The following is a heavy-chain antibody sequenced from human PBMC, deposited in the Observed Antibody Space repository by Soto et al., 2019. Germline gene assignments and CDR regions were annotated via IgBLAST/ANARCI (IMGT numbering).Heavy chain of an antibody. J-gene: IGHJ6*03. CDR3: ARAVRGGAKTYYNYLDV. V-gene: IGHV1-8*01. CDR2: MNHNSGNT. CDR1: GYTFTSYD. D-gene: IGHD3-10*01. Sequence: QVQLVQSGAEVKKPGASVKVSCKASGYTFTSYDINWVRQATGQGLEWMGLMNHNSGNTGYAQKFQGRVSMTRNTAISTAYMELSSLRSEDTAVYYCARAVRGGAKTYYNYLDVWGKGTTVSVSS.